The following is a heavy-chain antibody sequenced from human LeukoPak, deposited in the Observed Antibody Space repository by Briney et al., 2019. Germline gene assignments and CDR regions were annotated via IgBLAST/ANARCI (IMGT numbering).Heavy chain of an antibody. CDR1: GFTFSSYS. V-gene: IGHV3-23*01. J-gene: IGHJ4*02. Sequence: GSLRLSCAASGFTFSSYSMNLVRPAPGKGLEWVSAITGSGGSTYHVDSVKGRFTISRDNSKNTLYLQMNNLRAEDTAVYYCARYYYGSGSYCDYWGQGTLVTVSS. CDR2: ITGSGGST. CDR3: ARYYYGSGSYCDY. D-gene: IGHD3-10*01.